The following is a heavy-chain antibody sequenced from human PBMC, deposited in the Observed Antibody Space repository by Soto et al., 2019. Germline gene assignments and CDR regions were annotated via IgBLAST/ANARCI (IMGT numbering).Heavy chain of an antibody. J-gene: IGHJ4*02. CDR3: TRGGDPYKTGH. CDR2: IYYTGTT. CDR1: GFSISSYY. Sequence: SETLSLTCTVSGFSISSYYWSWFRQPPGKGLEWIGYIYYTGTTNYFPSLKSRATISVDTSRNQFSLKLTSVNTADTAIYYCTRGGDPYKTGHWGQGTLVTVS. V-gene: IGHV4-59*01. D-gene: IGHD2-21*01.